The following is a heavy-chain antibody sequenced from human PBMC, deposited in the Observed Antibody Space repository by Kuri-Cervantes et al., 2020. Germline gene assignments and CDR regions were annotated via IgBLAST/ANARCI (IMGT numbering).Heavy chain of an antibody. CDR2: IYHSGST. D-gene: IGHD2-21*02. V-gene: IGHV4-4*02. Sequence: SETLSLTCVVSGDSISSNKWWSWVRQPPGKGLEWIGEIYHSGSTNYNPSLKSRVTISVDKSKNQLSLKLSSVTAADTAVYYCARVRIVVVTASNYFDYWGQGTLVTVSS. CDR3: ARVRIVVVTASNYFDY. J-gene: IGHJ4*02. CDR1: GDSISSNKW.